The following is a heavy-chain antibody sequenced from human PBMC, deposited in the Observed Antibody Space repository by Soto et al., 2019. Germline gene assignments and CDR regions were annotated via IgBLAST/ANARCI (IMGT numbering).Heavy chain of an antibody. J-gene: IGHJ3*01. V-gene: IGHV3-74*01. CDR1: GCTFTNYW. D-gene: IGHD2-2*01. CDR3: ARPQYLPDDVFDV. Sequence: GSLRLSCSASGCTFTNYWMQWVRQAPGKGLVWVSRINSDGSSTSHADSVKGRFTISRDNAKNTLYLQMSSLRAEDTAVYYCARPQYLPDDVFDVWGRRTVVTVSS. CDR2: INSDGSST.